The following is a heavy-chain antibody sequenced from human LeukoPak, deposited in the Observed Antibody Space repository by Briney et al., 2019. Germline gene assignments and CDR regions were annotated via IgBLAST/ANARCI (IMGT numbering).Heavy chain of an antibody. J-gene: IGHJ4*02. Sequence: SETLSLTCAVYGGSFSGYYWSWIRQPPGKGLEWIGEINRSGSTNYNPSLKSRVTISVDTSKNQFSLKLSSVTAADTAVYYCARGLVFDSSGYYFDYWGQGTLVTVSS. CDR1: GGSFSGYY. CDR3: ARGLVFDSSGYYFDY. V-gene: IGHV4-34*01. CDR2: INRSGST. D-gene: IGHD3-22*01.